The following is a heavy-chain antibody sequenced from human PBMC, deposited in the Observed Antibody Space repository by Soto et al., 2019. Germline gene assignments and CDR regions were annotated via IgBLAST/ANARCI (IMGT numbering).Heavy chain of an antibody. CDR1: GFSFSSYG. J-gene: IGHJ4*01. V-gene: IGHV3-30*18. CDR3: AKDRGSYGSTDFEY. D-gene: IGHD5-18*01. CDR2: ISYDGSNK. Sequence: GGSLRLSGAASGFSFSSYGMHWVRQAPGKGLEWVAVISYDGSNKYYADSVKGRFTISRDNSKNTLYLQMNSLRAEDTAVYYCAKDRGSYGSTDFEYWGHGPRATVS.